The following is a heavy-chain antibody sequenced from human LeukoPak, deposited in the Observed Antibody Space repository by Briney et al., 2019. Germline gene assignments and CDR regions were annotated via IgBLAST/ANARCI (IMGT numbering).Heavy chain of an antibody. D-gene: IGHD6-13*01. V-gene: IGHV1-46*01. CDR1: GYTFTSYF. J-gene: IGHJ4*02. CDR2: INPSSGST. CDR3: ARAQGIAATGARAFDY. Sequence: GASVKVSCKASGYTFTSYFIHWVRQAPGQGLEWMGIINPSSGSTSYAQKFQDRLTVTRDTSTSTVYMDLSSLGSEDTAIYYCARAQGIAATGARAFDYWGQGTLVTASS.